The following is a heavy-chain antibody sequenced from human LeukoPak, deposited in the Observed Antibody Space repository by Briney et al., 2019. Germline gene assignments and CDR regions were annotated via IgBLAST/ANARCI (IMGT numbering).Heavy chain of an antibody. J-gene: IGHJ4*02. Sequence: GASVNVSCKASGYTFTRYVIRWVRQAPGQGLEWMGWISAYNGNTNNAQKLQGRVTMTTDTSTRTAYMELRSLRSDDTAVYYCAKGLVVLPAGMAYWGQGTLVTVSS. CDR3: AKGLVVLPAGMAY. D-gene: IGHD2-2*01. V-gene: IGHV1-18*04. CDR1: GYTFTRYV. CDR2: ISAYNGNT.